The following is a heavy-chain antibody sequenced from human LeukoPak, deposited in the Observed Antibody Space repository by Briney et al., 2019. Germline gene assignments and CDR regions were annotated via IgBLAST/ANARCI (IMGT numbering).Heavy chain of an antibody. CDR1: GGSMSDYY. V-gene: IGHV4-59*01. D-gene: IGHD1-26*01. CDR2: IYSTGST. J-gene: IGHJ3*02. CDR3: ARDYSMTHAFDI. Sequence: SETLSLTYTVSGGSMSDYYWSWIRQPPGKGLEWIGYIYSTGSTNYNPSLKSRVTISVDTSKNQFSLKLSSVTAADTALYYCARDYSMTHAFDIWGQGTLVTVSS.